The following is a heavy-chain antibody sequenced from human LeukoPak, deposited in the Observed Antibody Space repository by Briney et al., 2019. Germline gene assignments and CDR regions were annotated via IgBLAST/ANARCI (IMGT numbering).Heavy chain of an antibody. Sequence: GGTLRLSCAASGFTFSSYGMSWVRQAPGKGLEWVSAISGSGGSTYYADSVKGRFTISRDNSKNTLYLQMNSLRAEDTAVYYCAKGPTMVYYYMDVWGEGTTVTISS. J-gene: IGHJ6*03. CDR2: ISGSGGST. D-gene: IGHD3-10*01. V-gene: IGHV3-23*01. CDR3: AKGPTMVYYYMDV. CDR1: GFTFSSYG.